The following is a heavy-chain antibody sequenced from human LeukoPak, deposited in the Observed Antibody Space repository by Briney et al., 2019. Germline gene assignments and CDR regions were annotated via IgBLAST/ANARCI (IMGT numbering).Heavy chain of an antibody. V-gene: IGHV3-30-3*01. CDR2: ISYDGSNK. CDR1: GFTFSSYA. D-gene: IGHD2-15*01. J-gene: IGHJ4*02. Sequence: GGSLRLSCAASGFTFSSYAMHWVRQAPGKGLEWVAVISYDGSNKYYADSVKGRFTISRDNSKNTVYVQMNSLRAEDTAVYFCATSWAGVAASDFWGQGTLVTVSS. CDR3: ATSWAGVAASDF.